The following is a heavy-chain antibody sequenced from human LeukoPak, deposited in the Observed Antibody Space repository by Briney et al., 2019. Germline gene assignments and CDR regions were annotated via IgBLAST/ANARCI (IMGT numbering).Heavy chain of an antibody. V-gene: IGHV1-46*01. CDR2: INPSGGST. J-gene: IGHJ3*02. Sequence: VASVKVSCKASGYTFTSYYMHWVRQAPGQGLEWMGIINPSGGSTSYAQKFQVSVTMTRDTSTSTVYMELSSLRSEDTAVYYCARDCRGSTSCYMAAFDIWGQGTMVTVSS. D-gene: IGHD2-2*02. CDR1: GYTFTSYY. CDR3: ARDCRGSTSCYMAAFDI.